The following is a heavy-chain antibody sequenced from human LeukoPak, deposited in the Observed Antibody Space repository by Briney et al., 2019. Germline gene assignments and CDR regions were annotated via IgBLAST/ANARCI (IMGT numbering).Heavy chain of an antibody. J-gene: IGHJ4*02. CDR2: VYYSKTT. Sequence: SETLSLTCSVSGGSISTSSYYWGWIRQPPGKGLEWIGSVYYSKTTFYNPSLQSRVTISFDTSKNQFSLKLSSVTAADTAVYYCARDLGYCSSTSCHDYWGQGTLVTVSS. CDR3: ARDLGYCSSTSCHDY. D-gene: IGHD2-2*01. CDR1: GGSISTSSYY. V-gene: IGHV4-39*02.